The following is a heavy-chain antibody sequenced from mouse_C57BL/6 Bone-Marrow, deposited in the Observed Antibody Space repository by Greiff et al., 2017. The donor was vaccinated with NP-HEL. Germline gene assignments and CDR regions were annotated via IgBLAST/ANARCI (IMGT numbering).Heavy chain of an antibody. CDR3: ARDGSRGSPWFAY. CDR2: IYPRSGNT. V-gene: IGHV1-81*01. J-gene: IGHJ3*01. CDR1: GYTFTSYG. D-gene: IGHD1-1*01. Sequence: VQLQQSGAELARPGASVKLSCKASGYTFTSYGISWVKQRTGQGLEWIGEIYPRSGNTYYNEKFKGKATLTADKSSSTAYMELRSLTSEDSAVYFCARDGSRGSPWFAYWGQGTLVTVSA.